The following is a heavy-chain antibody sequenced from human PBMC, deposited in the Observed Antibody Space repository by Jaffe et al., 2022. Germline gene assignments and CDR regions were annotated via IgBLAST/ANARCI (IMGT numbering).Heavy chain of an antibody. CDR1: GFTFSSFA. CDR3: AHTPPLYCSSTSCYFQGDYRLFDY. V-gene: IGHV3-23*01. J-gene: IGHJ4*02. CDR2: ISARGDST. Sequence: EVQLLESGGGLGQPGGSLRLSCAGSGFTFSSFAMSWVRQAPGKGLEWVSSISARGDSTYYADSVKGRFTISRDNSKNTLYLQMNSLRAEDTAVYYCAHTPPLYCSSTSCYFQGDYRLFDYWGQGTLVTVSS. D-gene: IGHD2-2*01.